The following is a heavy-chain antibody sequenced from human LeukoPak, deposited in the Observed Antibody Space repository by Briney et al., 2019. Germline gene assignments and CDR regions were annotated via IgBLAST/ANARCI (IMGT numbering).Heavy chain of an antibody. CDR1: GYTFTNYW. J-gene: IGHJ4*02. CDR3: ATFGSGTSHDY. Sequence: GESLKISCKGSGYTFTNYWIGWVRQMSGKGLEWMGIIYPGDSDTRYSPSFQGQVTISADKSISTAYLRWSSLRASDTAIYYCATFGSGTSHDYWGQGTLVTVSS. D-gene: IGHD3-10*01. V-gene: IGHV5-51*01. CDR2: IYPGDSDT.